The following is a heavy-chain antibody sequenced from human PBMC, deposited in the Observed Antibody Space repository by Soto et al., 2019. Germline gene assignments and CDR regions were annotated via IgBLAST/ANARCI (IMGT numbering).Heavy chain of an antibody. D-gene: IGHD6-19*01. CDR3: ARHNSRIAVAGNFDY. CDR1: GGSISSYY. Sequence: SETLSLTCTVSGGSISSYYWSWIRQPPGKGLEWIGYIYYSGSTNYNPSLKSRVTISVDTSKNQFSLKLSSVTAADTAVYYCARHNSRIAVAGNFDYWGQGTLVTVSS. CDR2: IYYSGST. J-gene: IGHJ4*02. V-gene: IGHV4-59*08.